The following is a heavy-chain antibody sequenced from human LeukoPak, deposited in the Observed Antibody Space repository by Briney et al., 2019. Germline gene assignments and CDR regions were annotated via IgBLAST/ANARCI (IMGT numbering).Heavy chain of an antibody. Sequence: GGSLRLSCAASGFTFSTYDMRWVRQALGKGLEWVSGIASAGDTFYSGSVKGRFTISRENAKKSSYLQMNSLRAGDTAVYYCARGGELGFDTWGQGTLVTVSS. CDR1: GFTFSTYD. V-gene: IGHV3-13*01. CDR2: IASAGDT. J-gene: IGHJ5*02. D-gene: IGHD1-7*01. CDR3: ARGGELGFDT.